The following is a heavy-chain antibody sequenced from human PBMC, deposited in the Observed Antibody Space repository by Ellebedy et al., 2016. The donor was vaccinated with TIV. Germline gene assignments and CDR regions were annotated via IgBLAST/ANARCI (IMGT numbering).Heavy chain of an antibody. Sequence: SETLSLTXSVSGVYVGSGGYSWNWIRQPPGRGLEWIGYIYYSGSTNCNPSLKSRVTISVDTSKNQFSLKLSSVTAADTAVYYCARGNGVVIGLSSVFYYYGMDVWGQGTTVTVSS. J-gene: IGHJ6*02. CDR2: IYYSGST. CDR1: GVYVGSGGYS. CDR3: ARGNGVVIGLSSVFYYYGMDV. D-gene: IGHD3-3*01. V-gene: IGHV4-61*08.